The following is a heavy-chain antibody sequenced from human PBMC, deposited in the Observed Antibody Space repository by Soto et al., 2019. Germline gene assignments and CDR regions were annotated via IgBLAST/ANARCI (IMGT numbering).Heavy chain of an antibody. J-gene: IGHJ4*02. CDR2: IYYSGNT. CDR3: AGLYSSSPFFNY. V-gene: IGHV4-59*01. Sequence: SETLSLTCTVSGGPISSYYWSWIRQPPGKGLEWIGFIYYSGNTNYNPSLKSRVTMSVDTSKNQFSLKLSSVTAADTAVYYCAGLYSSSPFFNYWGQGTLVTVSS. D-gene: IGHD6-6*01. CDR1: GGPISSYY.